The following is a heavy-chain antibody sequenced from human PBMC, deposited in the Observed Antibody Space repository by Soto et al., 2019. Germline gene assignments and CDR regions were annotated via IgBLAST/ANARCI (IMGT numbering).Heavy chain of an antibody. CDR3: ARSVDP. J-gene: IGHJ5*02. CDR2: IYLIGST. CDR1: GGSISSGDYS. V-gene: IGHV4-30-2*01. Sequence: PSETLSLTCAVSGGSISSGDYSWSWIRQPPGKGLEWIGYIYLIGSTYYSPSLKSRVTISIDTSKNQFSLNLSSVTAADTAVYYCARSVDPWGQGTLVTVSS.